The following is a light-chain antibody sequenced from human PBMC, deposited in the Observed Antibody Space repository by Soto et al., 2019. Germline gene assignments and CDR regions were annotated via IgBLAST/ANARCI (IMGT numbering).Light chain of an antibody. V-gene: IGKV3-20*01. J-gene: IGKJ3*01. CDR2: AS. Sequence: EIVLTQSPGTLSLSPGERATLSCRASQSVSDMYLAWYQQKPGQAPRLLIYASNRANGIRDRFSGSGSGTDFTLTISRLEPEDFEVYYCQHYGTSALFGRVTKVDIK. CDR3: QHYGTSAL. CDR1: QSVSDMY.